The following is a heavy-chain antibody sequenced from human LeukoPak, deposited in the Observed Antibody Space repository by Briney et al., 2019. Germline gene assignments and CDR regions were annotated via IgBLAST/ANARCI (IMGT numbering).Heavy chain of an antibody. V-gene: IGHV4-39*07. CDR2: IYYSGST. Sequence: SETLSLTCTVSGGSFSSNSYYWGWIRQPPGKGLEWIGSIYYSGSTYYNPSLKSRVTISVDTSKTQFSLKLSSVTAADPAIYYCARGTELHDAFDIWGQGTMVTVSS. CDR3: ARGTELHDAFDI. CDR1: GGSFSSNSYY. J-gene: IGHJ3*02. D-gene: IGHD4-23*01.